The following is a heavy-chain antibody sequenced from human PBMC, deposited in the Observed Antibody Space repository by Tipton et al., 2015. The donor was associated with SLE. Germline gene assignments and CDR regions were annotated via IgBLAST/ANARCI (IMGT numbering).Heavy chain of an antibody. Sequence: LSLTCAASGFTFSSYGMHWVRQAPGKGLEWVAVIWYDGSNKNYADSVKGRFTISRDNSKNTLYLQMNSLRAEDTAVYYCASSLLTVFAGFDYWGQGTLVTVSS. CDR2: IWYDGSNK. V-gene: IGHV3-33*01. CDR1: GFTFSSYG. D-gene: IGHD3-3*01. J-gene: IGHJ4*02. CDR3: ASSLLTVFAGFDY.